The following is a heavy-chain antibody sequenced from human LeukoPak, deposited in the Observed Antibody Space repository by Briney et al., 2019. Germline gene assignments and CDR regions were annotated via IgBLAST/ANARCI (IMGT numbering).Heavy chain of an antibody. CDR3: ARGISGDALDF. CDR1: GFTVSSNS. V-gene: IGHV3-53*01. CDR2: IYSGGST. Sequence: PGGSLRLSCAASGFTVSSNSMSWVRQAPGKGLEWVSIIYSGGSTYYADSVKGRFTIPRDNSKNTLYLQMNSLRAEHTAVYYCARGISGDALDFWGQGTMVTVSS. D-gene: IGHD1-26*01. J-gene: IGHJ3*01.